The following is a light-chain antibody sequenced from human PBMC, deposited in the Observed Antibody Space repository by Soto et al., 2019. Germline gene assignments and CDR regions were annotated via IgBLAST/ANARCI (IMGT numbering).Light chain of an antibody. Sequence: EMVMTQSPATLSVSPGERAIVSCRATQSLSSDLAWYQQRPGQAPRLLIFGASTRATGIPARFSGSGSGTEFTLTVSSLQSEDFAIYYCQQYNNGPPTFGQGTKLEIK. V-gene: IGKV3-15*01. J-gene: IGKJ2*01. CDR1: QSLSSD. CDR3: QQYNNGPPT. CDR2: GAS.